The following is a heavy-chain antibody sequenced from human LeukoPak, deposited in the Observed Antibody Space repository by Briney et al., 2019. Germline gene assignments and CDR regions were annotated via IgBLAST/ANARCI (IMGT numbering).Heavy chain of an antibody. V-gene: IGHV4-31*03. CDR2: IYYSGST. Sequence: SQTLSLTCTVSGGSISSGGYYWSWIRQHPGKALEWIGYIYYSGSTYYNPSLKSRVTISVDTSKNQFSLKLSSVTAADTAVYYCARTRARQYYFDYWGQGTLVTVSS. J-gene: IGHJ4*02. CDR1: GGSISSGGYY. CDR3: ARTRARQYYFDY. D-gene: IGHD4-11*01.